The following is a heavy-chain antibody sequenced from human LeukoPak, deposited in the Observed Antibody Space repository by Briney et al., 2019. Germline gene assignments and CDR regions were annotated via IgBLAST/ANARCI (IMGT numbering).Heavy chain of an antibody. CDR1: GFTFNTYW. Sequence: GGSLRLSCAASGFTFNTYWMNWVRQAPGKGLEWVATIKKDGSEKYYVDSVKGRFTISRDNAKNSLYLQMTSLRVEDTAVYYCARVNSGSDRWGQGTLVTVSS. D-gene: IGHD1-26*01. V-gene: IGHV3-7*01. CDR3: ARVNSGSDR. CDR2: IKKDGSEK. J-gene: IGHJ5*02.